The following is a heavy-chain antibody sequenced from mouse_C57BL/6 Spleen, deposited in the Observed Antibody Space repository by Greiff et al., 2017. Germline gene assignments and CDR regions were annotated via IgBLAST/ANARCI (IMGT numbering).Heavy chain of an antibody. CDR3: ARGFYYGSSYNY. J-gene: IGHJ2*01. CDR2: IYPGSGST. CDR1: GYTFTSYW. Sequence: QVQLKQPGAELVKPGASVEMSCKASGYTFTSYWITWVKQRPGQGLEWIGDIYPGSGSTNYNEKFKSKATLTVDTSSSTAYMQLSSLTSEDSAVYYCARGFYYGSSYNYWGQGTTLTVSS. D-gene: IGHD1-1*01. V-gene: IGHV1-55*01.